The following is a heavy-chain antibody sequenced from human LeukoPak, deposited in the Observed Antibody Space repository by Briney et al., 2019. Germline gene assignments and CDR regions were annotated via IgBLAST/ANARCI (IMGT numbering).Heavy chain of an antibody. J-gene: IGHJ4*02. D-gene: IGHD3-10*01. CDR1: GFTLSSYA. Sequence: GGSLRLSCAASGFTLSSYAMHWVRQAPGKGLEYVSAISSNGGSTYYANSVKGRFTISRDNSKNTLYLQMGSLRAEDMAVYYCARVGPVPGSTKGSFDYWGQGTLVTVSS. V-gene: IGHV3-64*01. CDR3: ARVGPVPGSTKGSFDY. CDR2: ISSNGGST.